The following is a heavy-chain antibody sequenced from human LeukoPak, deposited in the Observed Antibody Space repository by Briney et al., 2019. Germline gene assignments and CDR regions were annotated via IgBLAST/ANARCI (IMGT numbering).Heavy chain of an antibody. Sequence: NPSETLSLTCTVSGGSISSGSYYWSWIRQPAGKGLEWIGRIYTSGSTNYNPSLKSRVTISVDTSKNQFSLKLSSVTAADTAVYYCARDGRYYDSSGYYETPPYYYGMDVWGQGTTVTVSS. CDR3: ARDGRYYDSSGYYETPPYYYGMDV. CDR2: IYTSGST. CDR1: GGSISSGSYY. J-gene: IGHJ6*02. D-gene: IGHD3-22*01. V-gene: IGHV4-61*02.